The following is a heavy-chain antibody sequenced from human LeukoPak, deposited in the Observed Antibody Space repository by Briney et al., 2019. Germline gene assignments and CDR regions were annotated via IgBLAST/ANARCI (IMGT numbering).Heavy chain of an antibody. CDR3: ARVSVDIVANDP. V-gene: IGHV1-18*01. CDR1: GYTFTSYG. CDR2: ISAYNGNT. Sequence: ASVKVSCKASGYTFTSYGISWVRQAPGQGLEWMGWISAYNGNTNYAQKLQGRVTMTTDTSTSTAYMELRSLRADDTAVYYCARVSVDIVANDPWGQGTLVTVSS. D-gene: IGHD5-12*01. J-gene: IGHJ5*02.